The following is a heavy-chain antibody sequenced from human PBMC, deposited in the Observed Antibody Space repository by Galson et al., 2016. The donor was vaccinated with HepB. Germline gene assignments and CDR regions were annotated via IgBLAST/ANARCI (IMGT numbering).Heavy chain of an antibody. J-gene: IGHJ4*02. D-gene: IGHD3-16*01. CDR1: SGSLSRSGYY. Sequence: SETLSLTCSVSSGSLSRSGYYWGWIRQPPGKGLEWIASVHYSGTTYYNPSLKSRVTVSVDTARDPPSLRLTSVTAADTGVYFCVFGDYAASSYFDSWGQGALVTVSA. CDR2: VHYSGTT. CDR3: VFGDYAASSYFDS. V-gene: IGHV4-39*01.